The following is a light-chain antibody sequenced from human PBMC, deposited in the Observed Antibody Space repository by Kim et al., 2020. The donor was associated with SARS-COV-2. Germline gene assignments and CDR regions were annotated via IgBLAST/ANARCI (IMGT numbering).Light chain of an antibody. Sequence: QLASISCKSRQSLLHSDGKISLYWYLQKPGQPPQLLIYEVSKRFSGVPERFSGSGSGTDFTLKISRVEAEDVGLYYCMQGLQRLYSFGQGTKLEI. CDR3: MQGLQRLYS. J-gene: IGKJ2*03. CDR2: EVS. V-gene: IGKV2D-29*01. CDR1: QSLLHSDGKIS.